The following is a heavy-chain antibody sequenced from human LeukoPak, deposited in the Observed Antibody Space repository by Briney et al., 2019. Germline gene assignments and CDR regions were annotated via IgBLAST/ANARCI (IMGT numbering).Heavy chain of an antibody. D-gene: IGHD3-22*01. CDR2: IYYSGST. Sequence: SETLSLTCSVSGGSITVYYWNWIRQSPGKGLEWIGYIYYSGSTNYNPSLKSRVTISVDTSKNQFSLKLSSVTAADTAVYYCARELGDSSGYYDYWGQGTLVTVSS. J-gene: IGHJ4*02. CDR3: ARELGDSSGYYDY. CDR1: GGSITVYY. V-gene: IGHV4-59*01.